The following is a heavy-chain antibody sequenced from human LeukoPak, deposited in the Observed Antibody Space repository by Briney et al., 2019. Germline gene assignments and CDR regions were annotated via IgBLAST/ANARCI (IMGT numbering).Heavy chain of an antibody. CDR1: GGSINAYY. J-gene: IGHJ4*02. CDR3: ARAPIDSAMKDYYDSSGYPHHFDD. Sequence: SETLSLTCTVSGGSINAYYWTWIRQPAGRGLEWIGRIYTSGSTNYNPSLKSRVTMSVDTSKNQFSLKLSSVTAADTAVYYCARAPIDSAMKDYYDSSGYPHHFDDWGQGNLVTVSS. V-gene: IGHV4-4*07. CDR2: IYTSGST. D-gene: IGHD3-22*01.